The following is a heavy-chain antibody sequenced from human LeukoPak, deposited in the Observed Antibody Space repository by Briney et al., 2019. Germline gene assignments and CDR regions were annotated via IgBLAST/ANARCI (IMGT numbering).Heavy chain of an antibody. D-gene: IGHD6-13*01. Sequence: PSETLSLTCTVSGGSISSSSYSWGWIRQPPGKGLEWIGVIYHSGGTYYNPSLKSRLTMSVDTSKNQFSLKLSSATATDTAVYYCASLIAAGYFDHWGQGTLVTVSS. J-gene: IGHJ4*02. CDR3: ASLIAAGYFDH. CDR1: GGSISSSSYS. V-gene: IGHV4-39*01. CDR2: IYHSGGT.